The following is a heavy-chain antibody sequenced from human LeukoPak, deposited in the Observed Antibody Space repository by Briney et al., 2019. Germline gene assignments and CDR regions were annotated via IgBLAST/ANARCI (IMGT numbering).Heavy chain of an antibody. CDR1: GGTFSSYA. V-gene: IGHV1-69*05. Sequence: GSSVKVSCKASGGTFSSYAISWVRQAPGQGLEWMGGIIPIFGTANYAQKFQGRVTITTDESTSTAYMELSSLRSEDTAVYYCARGDDYGGNFDYWGQGTLVTVSS. CDR3: ARGDDYGGNFDY. D-gene: IGHD4-23*01. CDR2: IIPIFGTA. J-gene: IGHJ4*02.